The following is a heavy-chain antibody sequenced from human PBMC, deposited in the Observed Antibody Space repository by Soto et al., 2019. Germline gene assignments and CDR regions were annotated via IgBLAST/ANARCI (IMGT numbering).Heavy chain of an antibody. CDR2: ISYKGDD. V-gene: IGHV4-59*02. CDR1: GASVSWSY. CDR3: VREPLT. Sequence: PSETLSLTCTVSGASVSWSYWSWIRQSPDRGPEWIAYISYKGDDTYNPSLKSRATISIDMSQNQFSLKVSSVTAADTAVYYCVREPLTWGQGILVTVSS. J-gene: IGHJ4*02.